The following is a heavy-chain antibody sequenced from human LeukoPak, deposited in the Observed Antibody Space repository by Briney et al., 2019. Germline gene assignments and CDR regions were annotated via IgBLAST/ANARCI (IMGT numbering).Heavy chain of an antibody. CDR2: ISYDGSNK. V-gene: IGHV3-30*04. J-gene: IGHJ5*02. Sequence: GGSLRLSCAASGFTFSSYAMHWVRQAPGKGLEWVAVISYDGSNKYYADSVKGRFTISRDNSKNTLYLQMNSLRAEDTAVYYCAKDRRIAVAVGVGFFDPWGQGTLVTVSS. CDR3: AKDRRIAVAVGVGFFDP. CDR1: GFTFSSYA. D-gene: IGHD6-19*01.